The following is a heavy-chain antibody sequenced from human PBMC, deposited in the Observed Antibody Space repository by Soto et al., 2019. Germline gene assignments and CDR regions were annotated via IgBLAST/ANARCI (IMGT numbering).Heavy chain of an antibody. J-gene: IGHJ4*02. Sequence: PSETLSLTCTVSGGSISSGGYYWSWIRQHPGKGLEWIGYIYYSGSTYYNPSLKSRVTISVDTSKNQFSLKLSSVTAADTAVYYCARGAAYGGYFDYWGQGTLVTVSS. CDR3: ARGAAYGGYFDY. D-gene: IGHD4-17*01. CDR1: GGSISSGGYY. V-gene: IGHV4-31*03. CDR2: IYYSGST.